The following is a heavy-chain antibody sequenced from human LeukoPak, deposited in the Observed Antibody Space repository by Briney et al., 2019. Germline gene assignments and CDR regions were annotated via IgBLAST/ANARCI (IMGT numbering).Heavy chain of an antibody. V-gene: IGHV4-38-2*01. CDR1: GYSISSGYY. CDR2: IYHSGST. D-gene: IGHD2-21*02. CDR3: ARGAYCGGDCSPGWFDP. J-gene: IGHJ5*02. Sequence: PSETLSLTCAVSGYSISSGYYWGWIRQPPGKGLEWIGSIYHSGSTYYNPSLKSRVTISVDTSKNQFSLKLSSVTAADTAVYYCARGAYCGGDCSPGWFDPWGQGTLVTVSS.